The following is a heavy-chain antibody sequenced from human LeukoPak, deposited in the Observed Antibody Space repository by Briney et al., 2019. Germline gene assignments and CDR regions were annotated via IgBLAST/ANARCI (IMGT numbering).Heavy chain of an antibody. Sequence: PSETLSLTCTVSGGSISSYYWGWIRQPPGKGLEWIGSIYYSGSTYYNPSLKSRVTISVDTSKNQFSLKLSSVTAADTAVYYCARDLDYYDSSGYPDWGQGTLVTVSS. V-gene: IGHV4-39*07. J-gene: IGHJ4*02. CDR3: ARDLDYYDSSGYPD. D-gene: IGHD3-22*01. CDR2: IYYSGST. CDR1: GGSISSYY.